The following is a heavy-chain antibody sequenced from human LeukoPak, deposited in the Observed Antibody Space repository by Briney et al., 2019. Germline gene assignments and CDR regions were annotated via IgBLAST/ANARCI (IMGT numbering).Heavy chain of an antibody. J-gene: IGHJ5*02. CDR3: ARGAYSCSGGSCYNELYNWFDP. CDR2: ISYSGST. CDR1: GGSTGSSRYY. D-gene: IGHD2-15*01. Sequence: PSETLSLTCTVSGGSTGSSRYYWGWIRQPPGKGLEWIGGISYSGSTSYNPSLKSRVTISVDTSKNQFSLKLNSVTAADTAVYYCARGAYSCSGGSCYNELYNWFDPWGQGTLVTVSS. V-gene: IGHV4-39*07.